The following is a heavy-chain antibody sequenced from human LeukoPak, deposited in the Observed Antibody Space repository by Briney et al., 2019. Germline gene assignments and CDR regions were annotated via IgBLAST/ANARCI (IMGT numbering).Heavy chain of an antibody. V-gene: IGHV1-2*02. CDR3: ARSVGYCSSSSCYRTNWFDP. Sequence: ASVTLSCKASGYTFTDYYMHLVRQAPGQGLEWRGWINPNRGDTNYAQKFQGRVTMTRDTSISTAYMELTRLRSDDAAVYYCARSVGYCSSSSCYRTNWFDPWGQGTLVTVSS. J-gene: IGHJ5*02. D-gene: IGHD2-2*01. CDR1: GYTFTDYY. CDR2: INPNRGDT.